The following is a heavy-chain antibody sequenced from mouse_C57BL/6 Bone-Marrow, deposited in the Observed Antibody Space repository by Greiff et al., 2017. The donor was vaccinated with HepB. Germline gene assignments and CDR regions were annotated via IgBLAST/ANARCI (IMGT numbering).Heavy chain of an antibody. J-gene: IGHJ3*01. CDR1: GYTFTSYW. V-gene: IGHV1-64*01. CDR2: IHPNSGST. D-gene: IGHD1-1*01. CDR3: ARWDYYGSSYEFAY. Sequence: QVQLKQPGAELVKPGASVKLSCKASGYTFTSYWMHWVKQRPGQGLEWIGMIHPNSGSTNYNEKFKSKATLTVDKSSSTAYMQLSSLTSEDSAVYYCARWDYYGSSYEFAYWGQGTLVTVSA.